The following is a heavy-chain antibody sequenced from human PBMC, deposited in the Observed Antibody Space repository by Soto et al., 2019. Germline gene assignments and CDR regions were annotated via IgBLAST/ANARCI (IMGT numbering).Heavy chain of an antibody. Sequence: GASVKVSCKASGGTFSRYAISWVRQAPGQGLEWMGGIIPIFGTANYAQKFQGRVTITADESTSTAYMELSSLRSEDTAVYYCVYDFWSGYYPRVDYWGQGTLVTVSS. D-gene: IGHD3-3*01. CDR2: IIPIFGTA. J-gene: IGHJ4*02. CDR1: GGTFSRYA. V-gene: IGHV1-69*13. CDR3: VYDFWSGYYPRVDY.